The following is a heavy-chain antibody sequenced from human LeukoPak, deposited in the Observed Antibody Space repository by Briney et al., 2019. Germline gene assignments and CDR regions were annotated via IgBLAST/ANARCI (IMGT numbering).Heavy chain of an antibody. CDR3: ARESGITIFGVVIDNNWFDP. CDR1: GGTFSSYA. D-gene: IGHD3-3*01. CDR2: IIPIFGTA. J-gene: IGHJ5*02. V-gene: IGHV1-69*05. Sequence: GASVKVSCKASGGTFSSYAISWVRQAPGQGLEWTGRIIPIFGTANYAQKFQGRVTITTDESTSTAYMELSSLRSEDTAVYYCARESGITIFGVVIDNNWFDPWGQGTLVTASS.